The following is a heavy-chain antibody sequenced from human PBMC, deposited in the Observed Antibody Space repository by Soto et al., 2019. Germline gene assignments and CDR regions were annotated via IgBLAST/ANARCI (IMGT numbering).Heavy chain of an antibody. D-gene: IGHD5-12*01. CDR1: GFTFSDYN. CDR3: SRVNDGYDLAHVDN. CDR2: IGPSGTTI. V-gene: IGHV3-11*01. J-gene: IGHJ4*02. Sequence: QVKLVESGGGLVKPGGSLRLSCAASGFTFSDYNMSWICQGPGTGLEWVSYIGPSGTTIYYADSVRGRFTISRDNAENSLYLQMSSLRAQDTAVYYCSRVNDGYDLAHVDNWSQGKLVTVSS.